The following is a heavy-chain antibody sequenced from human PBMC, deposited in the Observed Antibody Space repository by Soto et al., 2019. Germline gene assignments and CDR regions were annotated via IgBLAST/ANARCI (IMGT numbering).Heavy chain of an antibody. CDR1: GYTFTSYD. CDR3: AREKSYGYADY. V-gene: IGHV1-8*01. D-gene: IGHD5-18*01. CDR2: MNPNSGNT. Sequence: QVQLVQSGAEVKKPGASVKVSCKASGYTFTSYDINWVRQATGQGLEWMGWMNPNSGNTGYAQKFQGRVTMTRNTSISKAYMELRRLRAEATALFYCAREKSYGYADYWGQGTLVTVSS. J-gene: IGHJ4*02.